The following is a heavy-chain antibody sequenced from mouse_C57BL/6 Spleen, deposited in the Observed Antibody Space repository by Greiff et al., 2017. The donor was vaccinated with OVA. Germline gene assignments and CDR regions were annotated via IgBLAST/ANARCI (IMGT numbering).Heavy chain of an antibody. CDR3: TTESLITTVVAPFAY. J-gene: IGHJ3*01. CDR1: GFNIKDDY. Sequence: EVQLVESGAELVRPGASVKLSCTASGFNIKDDYMHWVKQRPEQGLEWIGWIDPENGDTEYASKFQGKATITADTSSNTAYLQLSSLTSEDTAVYYCTTESLITTVVAPFAYWGQGTLVTVSA. V-gene: IGHV14-4*01. CDR2: IDPENGDT. D-gene: IGHD1-1*01.